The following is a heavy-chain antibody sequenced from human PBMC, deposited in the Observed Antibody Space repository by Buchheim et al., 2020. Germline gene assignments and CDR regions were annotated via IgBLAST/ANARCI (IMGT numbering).Heavy chain of an antibody. D-gene: IGHD3-3*01. J-gene: IGHJ6*02. Sequence: QVQLVQSGAEVKKPGASVKVSCKASSYTFTSYGISWVRQAPGQGLEWMGWISAYNGNTNYAQKLQGRVTMTTDTSTSTAYMELRSLRSDDTAVYYCARETSVDFWSGYSYYYYGMDVWGQGTT. V-gene: IGHV1-18*01. CDR3: ARETSVDFWSGYSYYYYGMDV. CDR2: ISAYNGNT. CDR1: SYTFTSYG.